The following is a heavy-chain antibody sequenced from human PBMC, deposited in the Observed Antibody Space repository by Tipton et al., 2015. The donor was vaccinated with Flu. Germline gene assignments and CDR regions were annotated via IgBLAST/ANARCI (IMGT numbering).Heavy chain of an antibody. D-gene: IGHD7-27*01. CDR2: ISSRGDTI. CDR3: ATLTGDDY. CDR1: GFSFDNYG. J-gene: IGHJ4*02. Sequence: GSLRLSCAASGFSFDNYGFHWVRQAPGKGLEWLSYISSRGDTISYADSVRGRFTISRDNAKNSLYLQLNSLRAEDTALYYCATLTGDDYWGQGNLVTVSS. V-gene: IGHV3-48*04.